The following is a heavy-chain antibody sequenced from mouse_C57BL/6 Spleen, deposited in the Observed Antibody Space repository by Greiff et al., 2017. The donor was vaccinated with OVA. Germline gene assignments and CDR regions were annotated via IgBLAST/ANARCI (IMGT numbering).Heavy chain of an antibody. J-gene: IGHJ3*01. D-gene: IGHD3-2*02. Sequence: EVQLQQSGPELVKPGASVKISCKASGYTFTDYYMNWVKQSHGKSLEWIGDINPNNGGTSYNQKFKGKATLTVDKSSSTAYMELRSLTSEDSAVYYCARNGQLRLRGFAYWGQGTLVTVSA. V-gene: IGHV1-26*01. CDR2: INPNNGGT. CDR3: ARNGQLRLRGFAY. CDR1: GYTFTDYY.